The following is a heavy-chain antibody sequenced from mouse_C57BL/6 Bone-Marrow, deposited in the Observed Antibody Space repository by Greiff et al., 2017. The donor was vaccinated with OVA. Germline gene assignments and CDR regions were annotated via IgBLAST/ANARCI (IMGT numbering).Heavy chain of an antibody. V-gene: IGHV5-12*01. CDR2: ISNGGGST. Sequence: DVMLVESGGGLVQPGGSLKLSCAASGFTFSDYYMYWVRQTPEKRLEWVAYISNGGGSTYYPDTVKGRFTISRDNAKNTLYLQMSRLKSEDTAMYYCARHWGYAMDYWGQGTSVTVSS. CDR1: GFTFSDYY. CDR3: ARHWGYAMDY. J-gene: IGHJ4*01.